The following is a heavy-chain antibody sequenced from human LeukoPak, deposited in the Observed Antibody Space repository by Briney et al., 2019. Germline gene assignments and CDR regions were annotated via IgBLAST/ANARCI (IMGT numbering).Heavy chain of an antibody. CDR2: IYTSGST. Sequence: SETLSLTCTASGGSISGYYWTWIRQPAGKGLEWIGRIYTSGSTTYNPSLESRVTLSPDTSKNQFSPRLTSVTAADTAVYYCARHGGYDFDYWGQGTLVTVSS. CDR1: GGSISGYY. CDR3: ARHGGYDFDY. D-gene: IGHD3-16*01. V-gene: IGHV4-4*07. J-gene: IGHJ4*02.